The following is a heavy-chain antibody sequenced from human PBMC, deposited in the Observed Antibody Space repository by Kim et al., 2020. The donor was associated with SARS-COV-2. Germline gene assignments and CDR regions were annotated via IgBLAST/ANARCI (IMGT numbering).Heavy chain of an antibody. D-gene: IGHD3-10*01. V-gene: IGHV3-30*18. CDR1: GFTFSSYG. Sequence: GGSLRLSCAASGFTFSSYGMHWVRQAPGKGLEWVAVISYDGSNKYYADSVKGRFTISRDNSKNTLYLQMNSLRAEDTAVYYCAKDHETYYYGSGSYQDWGQGTLVTVSS. J-gene: IGHJ4*02. CDR2: ISYDGSNK. CDR3: AKDHETYYYGSGSYQD.